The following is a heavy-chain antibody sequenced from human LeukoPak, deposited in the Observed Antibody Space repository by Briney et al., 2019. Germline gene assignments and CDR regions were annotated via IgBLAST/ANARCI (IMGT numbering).Heavy chain of an antibody. V-gene: IGHV3-7*01. CDR2: IKHDGSEK. J-gene: IGHJ4*02. CDR3: ARDSNWYPIDY. Sequence: GGSLRLSCAASGFTFSYYYMTWVRQAPGKGLEWVANIKHDGSEKNYVDSVKGRFTISRDNAKESLFLQMNSLRAEDTAVYCCARDSNWYPIDYWGQGTLVTVSS. D-gene: IGHD6-13*01. CDR1: GFTFSYYY.